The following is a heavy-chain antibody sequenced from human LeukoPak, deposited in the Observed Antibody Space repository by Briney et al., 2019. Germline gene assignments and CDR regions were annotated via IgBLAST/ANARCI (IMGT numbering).Heavy chain of an antibody. D-gene: IGHD2-15*01. J-gene: IGHJ4*02. CDR1: GYSFTSYD. CDR2: MNPNSGNT. Sequence: GESLKISCKGSGYSFTSYDINWVRQATGQGLEWMGWMNPNSGNTGYAQKFQGRVTMTRNTSISTAYMELSSLRSEDTAVYYCARAGGYCGRISCPYYFDYWGQGSLVAVSS. V-gene: IGHV1-8*01. CDR3: ARAGGYCGRISCPYYFDY.